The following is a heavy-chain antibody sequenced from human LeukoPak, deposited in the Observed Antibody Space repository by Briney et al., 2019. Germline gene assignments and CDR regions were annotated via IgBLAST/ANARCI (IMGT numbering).Heavy chain of an antibody. CDR2: IYHSGST. V-gene: IGHV4-30-2*01. J-gene: IGHJ4*02. CDR3: ARSGTRRDGYNRGLDY. Sequence: SETLSLTCTVSGGSISSGGYYWSWIRQPPGKGLEWIGYIYHSGSTYYNPSLKSRVTISVDRSKNQFSLKLSSVTAADTAVYYCARSGTRRDGYNRGLDYWGQGTLVTVSS. CDR1: GGSISSGGYY. D-gene: IGHD5-24*01.